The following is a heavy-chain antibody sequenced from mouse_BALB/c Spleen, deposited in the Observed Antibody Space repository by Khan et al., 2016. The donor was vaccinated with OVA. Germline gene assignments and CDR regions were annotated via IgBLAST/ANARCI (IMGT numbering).Heavy chain of an antibody. J-gene: IGHJ4*01. V-gene: IGHV9-3-1*01. CDR2: INTYTGEP. D-gene: IGHD2-10*01. CDR1: GYTFTNYG. Sequence: QIQLVQSGPELKKPGETVKISCKASGYTFTNYGMNWVKQAPGKGLKWMGWINTYTGEPTYADDFKGRFDFSLENSASTASLQINNLQSEATVTYYWARSPYCSYGMVYWGQGTSVTVSS. CDR3: ARSPYCSYGMVY.